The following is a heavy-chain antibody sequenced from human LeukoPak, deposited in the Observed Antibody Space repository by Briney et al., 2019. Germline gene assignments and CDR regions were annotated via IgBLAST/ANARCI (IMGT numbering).Heavy chain of an antibody. CDR2: INHDGDNT. Sequence: GGSLKLSCAASGFIFSRHWMHWVRQAPGKGLVWVSRINHDGDNTNYADSVTGRFTISRDNAKNTLYLEMNSLTGEDTAVYYCVREEDGDYVGAFDVWGQGTMVTVSS. CDR3: VREEDGDYVGAFDV. J-gene: IGHJ3*01. V-gene: IGHV3-74*01. D-gene: IGHD3-16*01. CDR1: GFIFSRHW.